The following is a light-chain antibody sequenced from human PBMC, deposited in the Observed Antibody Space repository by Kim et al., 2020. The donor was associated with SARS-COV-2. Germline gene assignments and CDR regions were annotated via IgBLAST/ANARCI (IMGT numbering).Light chain of an antibody. CDR1: SSGVGGYNY. V-gene: IGLV2-14*03. Sequence: PVESITSACTGTSSGVGGYNYVPWYQQDPGKAPKLKVYDVSNRPSGVSNRFSGSKSGNTASLTISELQAEDEADYYCSSYTSGSTVFGGGTKVTVL. CDR2: DVS. J-gene: IGLJ3*02. CDR3: SSYTSGSTV.